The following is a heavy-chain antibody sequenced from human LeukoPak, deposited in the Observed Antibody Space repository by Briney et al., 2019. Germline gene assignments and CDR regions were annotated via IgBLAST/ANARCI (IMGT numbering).Heavy chain of an antibody. CDR1: GGSISSYY. CDR3: ARHYEPYDFWSGRNWFDP. J-gene: IGHJ5*02. CDR2: IYYSGST. V-gene: IGHV4-59*08. D-gene: IGHD3-3*01. Sequence: PSETLSLTCTVSGGSISSYYWSWIRQPPGKGLEWIGYIYYSGSTNYNPSLKSRVTISVDTSKNQFSLKLSSVTAADTAVYYCARHYEPYDFWSGRNWFDPWGLGTPVTVSS.